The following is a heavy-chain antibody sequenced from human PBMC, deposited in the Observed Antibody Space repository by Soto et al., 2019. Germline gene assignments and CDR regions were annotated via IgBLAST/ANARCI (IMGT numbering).Heavy chain of an antibody. CDR2: VIPTFSIV. J-gene: IGHJ4*02. V-gene: IGHV1-69*01. D-gene: IGHD3-3*01. CDR3: ARGRTIFGVINFDY. CDR1: GGPLSDYA. Sequence: QVQLVQSGAEVKKPGSSVTVSCQASGGPLSDYAVAWVRLAPGQGLEWMGGVIPTFSIVKYAQKFQGRVSSPADDSTNTAYMDLSSLTSENTAVYYCARGRTIFGVINFDYWGQGTLVTVSS.